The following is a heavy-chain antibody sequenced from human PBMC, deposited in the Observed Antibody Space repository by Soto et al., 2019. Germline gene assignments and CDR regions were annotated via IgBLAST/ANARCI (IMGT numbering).Heavy chain of an antibody. CDR2: INPNSSGT. CDR1: GYTFTGYY. V-gene: IGHV1-2*04. CDR3: ARGTGYCSSTSCSADNWFDP. Sequence: ASVKVSCKASGYTFTGYYMHWVRQAPGQGLEWMGWINPNSSGTNYAQKFQGWVTMTRDTSISTAYMELSRLRSDDTAVYYCARGTGYCSSTSCSADNWFDPWGQGTLVTVSS. D-gene: IGHD2-2*01. J-gene: IGHJ5*02.